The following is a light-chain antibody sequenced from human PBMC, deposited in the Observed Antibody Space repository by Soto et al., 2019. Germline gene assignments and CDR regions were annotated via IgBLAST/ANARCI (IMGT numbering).Light chain of an antibody. CDR2: GAS. Sequence: EIVMTQSPATLSVSPGETATLSCRASQGVRSNLAWYPQKPGQPPRLVISGASTRAPGIPARFSGFGSGTDFTLTISSLQSEDFAIYYCQQYNNWPAITFGQGTRLEIK. CDR3: QQYNNWPAIT. V-gene: IGKV3D-15*01. J-gene: IGKJ5*01. CDR1: QGVRSN.